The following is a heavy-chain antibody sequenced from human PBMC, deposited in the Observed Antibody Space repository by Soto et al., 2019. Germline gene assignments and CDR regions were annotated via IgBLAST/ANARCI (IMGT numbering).Heavy chain of an antibody. CDR2: ISSSSSTI. V-gene: IGHV3-48*02. J-gene: IGHJ5*02. CDR1: GFTFSSYS. D-gene: IGHD2-8*01. Sequence: EVQLVESGGGLVQPGGSLRLSCAASGFTFSSYSMNWVRQAPGKGLEWVSYISSSSSTIYYADSVKGRFTISRDNAKNSLYLQMNSLRDEDTAVYYCARGPPDIVLMVYAGIGWFDPWGQGTLVTVSS. CDR3: ARGPPDIVLMVYAGIGWFDP.